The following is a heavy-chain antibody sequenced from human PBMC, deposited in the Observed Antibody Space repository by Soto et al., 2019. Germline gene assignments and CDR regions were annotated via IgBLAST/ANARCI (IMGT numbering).Heavy chain of an antibody. D-gene: IGHD2-2*01. CDR1: GFTVSSNY. CDR3: ARESLRSTSFPNHYYYAMDV. Sequence: PGGSLRLSCAASGFTVSSNYMSWVRQAPGKGLEWVSVIYTGGSTNYADSVKGRFTISRDNSKNTLYLQMNSLRAEDTAVYYCARESLRSTSFPNHYYYAMDVWGQGTTVTVSS. CDR2: IYTGGST. J-gene: IGHJ6*02. V-gene: IGHV3-66*01.